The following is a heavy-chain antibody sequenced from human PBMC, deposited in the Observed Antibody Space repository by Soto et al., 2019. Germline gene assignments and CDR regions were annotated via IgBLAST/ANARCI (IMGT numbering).Heavy chain of an antibody. D-gene: IGHD1-1*01. CDR3: ARRAETNGWNGFGADKYYFDF. CDR1: GYTFPSYY. V-gene: IGHV1-8*01. CDR2: MNPNTGNS. Sequence: ASVKVSCKASGYTFPSYYIYWVRQATGQGLECMGWMNPNTGNSCYAQKFQGRVTMTSDTSISTAHMELSSLRSEDTAVYYCARRAETNGWNGFGADKYYFDFWGQGTLVTVSS. J-gene: IGHJ4*02.